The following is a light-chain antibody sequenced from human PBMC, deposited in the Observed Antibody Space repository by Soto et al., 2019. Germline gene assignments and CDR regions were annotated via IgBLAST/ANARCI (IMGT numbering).Light chain of an antibody. CDR2: RHN. J-gene: IGLJ2*01. CDR3: AAWDDSLGGHVV. V-gene: IGLV1-47*01. CDR1: SSNIGSNY. Sequence: QPVLTQPPSVSGTPGQRVIISCSGSSSNIGSNYVYWYQQLPGTAPKLLIYRHNQRPSGVPDRFAISASGTSASLAISGLRSEDEAEYYCAAWDDSLGGHVVFGGGTKVTVL.